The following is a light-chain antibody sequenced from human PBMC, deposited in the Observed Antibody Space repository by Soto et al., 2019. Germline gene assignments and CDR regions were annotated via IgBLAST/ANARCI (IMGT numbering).Light chain of an antibody. J-gene: IGKJ1*01. CDR1: QSISSW. Sequence: DIQMTQSPSTLPASVGDRVTIPCRASQSISSWLAWYQQKPGKAPKLLIYKASSLESGVPSRFSGSGSGTEFTLTISSLKPDDFATYYCQQYNSYWTFGQGTKVDIK. CDR3: QQYNSYWT. V-gene: IGKV1-5*03. CDR2: KAS.